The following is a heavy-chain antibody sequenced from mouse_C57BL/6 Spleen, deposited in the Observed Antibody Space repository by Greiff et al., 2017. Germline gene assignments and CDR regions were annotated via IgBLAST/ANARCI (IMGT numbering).Heavy chain of an antibody. CDR1: GYTFTDHI. CDR3: GRGSSFDYAMDY. J-gene: IGHJ4*01. D-gene: IGHD1-1*01. CDR2: IYPVSGET. Sequence: VQLVESGAELASPGASVTLSCKASGYTFTDHIMNWVKKRPGQGLEWIGRIYPVSGETNYNQKFMGKATFSVDRSSSTVYMVLNSLTSEDPAVYYCGRGSSFDYAMDYWGQGTSVTVSS. V-gene: IGHV1-11*01.